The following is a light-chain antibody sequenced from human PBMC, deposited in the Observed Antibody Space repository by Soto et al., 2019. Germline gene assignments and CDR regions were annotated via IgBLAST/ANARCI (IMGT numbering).Light chain of an antibody. CDR2: RNS. V-gene: IGLV1-47*01. Sequence: QAVVTQPPSASGTPGQRVTISCSGSSCNIGSNYVYWYQQLPGTVPQLLIYRNSERPSGVPDRFSGSKSGTSASLAISGLRSEDEADYYCAAWDDSLSGVVFGGGTKLTVL. CDR1: SCNIGSNY. CDR3: AAWDDSLSGVV. J-gene: IGLJ2*01.